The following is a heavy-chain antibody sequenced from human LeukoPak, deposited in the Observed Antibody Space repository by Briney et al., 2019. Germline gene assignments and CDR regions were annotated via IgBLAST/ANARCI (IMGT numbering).Heavy chain of an antibody. CDR1: GGSISSYY. CDR2: IYYNGST. CDR3: ARENDYVWGSYRRYFDC. J-gene: IGHJ4*02. D-gene: IGHD3-16*02. V-gene: IGHV4-59*01. Sequence: SETLSLTCTVSGGSISSYYWSWMRQPPGKGLEWIGYIYYNGSTNYNTSLKSRVTISVDTSEHQFSLKLSSVTAADTAVYYCARENDYVWGSYRRYFDCWGQGSLVTVSS.